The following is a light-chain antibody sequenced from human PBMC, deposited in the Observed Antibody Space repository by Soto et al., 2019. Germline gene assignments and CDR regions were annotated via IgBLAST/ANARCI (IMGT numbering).Light chain of an antibody. V-gene: IGKV1-39*01. CDR1: QRISTY. CDR3: QLRYTIPST. CDR2: GAS. J-gene: IGKJ3*01. Sequence: DIQMTQSPSSLSASVGDRVTITCRASQRISTYLNWYQQKPGKAPKLLIYGASSLQSGVPLRFSGSGSGTDFTLTISSLQPEDGATYYCQLRYTIPSTFGPGPKVGI.